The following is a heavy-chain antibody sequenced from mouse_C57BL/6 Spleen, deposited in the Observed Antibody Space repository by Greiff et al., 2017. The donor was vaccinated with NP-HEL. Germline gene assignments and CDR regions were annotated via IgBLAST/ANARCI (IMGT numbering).Heavy chain of an antibody. V-gene: IGHV1-55*01. CDR1: GYTFTSYW. J-gene: IGHJ4*01. Sequence: QVQLQQSGAELVKPGASVKMSCKASGYTFTSYWITWVKQRPGQGLEWIGDIYPGSGSTNYNEKFKSKATLTVDTSSSTAYMQLSSLTSEDSAVYYCARDGGTDYAMDYWGQGTSVTVSS. D-gene: IGHD1-1*02. CDR2: IYPGSGST. CDR3: ARDGGTDYAMDY.